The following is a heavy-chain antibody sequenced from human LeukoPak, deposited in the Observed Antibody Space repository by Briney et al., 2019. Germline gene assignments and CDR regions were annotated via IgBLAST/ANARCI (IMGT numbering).Heavy chain of an antibody. J-gene: IGHJ5*02. CDR1: GFTFSSYE. D-gene: IGHD6-13*01. CDR3: AKGTVEYSSSWYWGWFDP. V-gene: IGHV3-48*03. CDR2: ISDTGSTI. Sequence: GGSLRLSCAASGFTFSSYEMNWVRQAPGKGLEWVSYISDTGSTIYYADSVEGRFTISRDNAKNSLYLQMNSLRAEDTAIYYCAKGTVEYSSSWYWGWFDPWGQGTLVTVSS.